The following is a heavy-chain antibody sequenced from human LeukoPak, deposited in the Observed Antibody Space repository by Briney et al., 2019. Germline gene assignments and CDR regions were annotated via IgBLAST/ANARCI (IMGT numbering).Heavy chain of an antibody. Sequence: GGSLRLSCAASGFTFDDYGMSWVRQAPGKVLEWVSGINWNGGSTGYADSVKGRFTISRDNAKNSLYLQMNSLRVEDTAVYYCARGGGYCSSTTCYGGFYWGQGTLVTVSS. V-gene: IGHV3-20*04. CDR1: GFTFDDYG. CDR2: INWNGGST. J-gene: IGHJ4*02. D-gene: IGHD2-2*01. CDR3: ARGGGYCSSTTCYGGFY.